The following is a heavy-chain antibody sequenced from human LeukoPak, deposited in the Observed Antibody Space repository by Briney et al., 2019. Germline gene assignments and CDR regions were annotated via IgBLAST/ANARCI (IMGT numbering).Heavy chain of an antibody. CDR3: ARDGQAPDY. J-gene: IGHJ4*02. Sequence: SETLSLTCTVSGGPIRGSSSYWGWIRQPPGKGLQWIGSIYYSGSTYYNPSLKSRVTISVDTSKNQFSLKLSSVTAADTAVYYCARDGQAPDYWGQGTLVTVSS. CDR1: GGPIRGSSSY. CDR2: IYYSGST. V-gene: IGHV4-39*07.